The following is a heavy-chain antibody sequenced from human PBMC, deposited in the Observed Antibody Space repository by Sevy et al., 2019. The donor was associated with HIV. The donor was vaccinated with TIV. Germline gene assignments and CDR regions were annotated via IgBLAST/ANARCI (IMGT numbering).Heavy chain of an antibody. CDR3: AREGVTIFGVVIDYYYYGMDV. Sequence: GGSLRLSCAASGFTFSSYAMHWVRQAPGKGLEWVAVISYDGSNKYYAHSVKGRFTISRDNSKNTLYLQMNSLRAEDTAVYYCAREGVTIFGVVIDYYYYGMDVWGQGTTVTISS. D-gene: IGHD3-3*01. V-gene: IGHV3-30*04. CDR1: GFTFSSYA. J-gene: IGHJ6*02. CDR2: ISYDGSNK.